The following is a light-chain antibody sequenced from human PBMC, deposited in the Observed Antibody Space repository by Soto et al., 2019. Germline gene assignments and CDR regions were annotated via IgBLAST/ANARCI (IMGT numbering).Light chain of an antibody. J-gene: IGKJ1*01. CDR2: GAS. CDR3: QQYNNWPPGRT. CDR1: QRVGSN. V-gene: IGKV3-15*01. Sequence: EIVMTQSPATLSVSPGERATLSCRASQRVGSNLAWYQQKPGQAPRLLIYGASTRATGIPARFSGSGSGTEFTLTISSLQSEDFAVYYCQQYNNWPPGRTFGQGTKVEIK.